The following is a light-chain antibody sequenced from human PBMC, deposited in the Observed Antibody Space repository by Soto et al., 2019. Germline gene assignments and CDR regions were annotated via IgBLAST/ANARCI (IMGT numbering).Light chain of an antibody. J-gene: IGLJ2*01. CDR1: SSDVGGCNY. V-gene: IGLV2-11*01. CDR3: CSYAGSDTL. CDR2: DVS. Sequence: QSALTQPRSVSGSPGQSVTISCTGTSSDVGGCNYVSWYQQHPGKAPKLMIYDVSKRRSGVPDRFPGYKYGNTASLAISGLRAEDEADYYCCSYAGSDTLLGRGTKLTVL.